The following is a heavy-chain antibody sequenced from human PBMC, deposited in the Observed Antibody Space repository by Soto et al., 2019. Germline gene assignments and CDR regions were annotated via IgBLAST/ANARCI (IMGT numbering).Heavy chain of an antibody. CDR3: ARGSAASPLYFDY. D-gene: IGHD6-13*01. Sequence: ASVKVSCKASGYTFTGYYMHWVRQAPGQGLEWMGWINPNSGGTNYAQKFQGRVTMTRDTSISTAYMELSRLRSDDTAVYYCARGSAASPLYFDYWGQGTLVTVSS. V-gene: IGHV1-2*02. CDR1: GYTFTGYY. CDR2: INPNSGGT. J-gene: IGHJ4*02.